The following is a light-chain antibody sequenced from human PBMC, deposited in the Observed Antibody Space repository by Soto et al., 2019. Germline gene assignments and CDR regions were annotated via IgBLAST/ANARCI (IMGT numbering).Light chain of an antibody. Sequence: QSVLTQPPSASGSPGQSVTISCTGASSDVGGYNYVSWYQQHPGKAPKLMIYEVTKRPSGVPDRFSGSKSGNTASLTVSGLQPEEEADYYCSSYAGGNNAYVFGTGTKVTVL. J-gene: IGLJ1*01. CDR2: EVT. V-gene: IGLV2-8*01. CDR3: SSYAGGNNAYV. CDR1: SSDVGGYNY.